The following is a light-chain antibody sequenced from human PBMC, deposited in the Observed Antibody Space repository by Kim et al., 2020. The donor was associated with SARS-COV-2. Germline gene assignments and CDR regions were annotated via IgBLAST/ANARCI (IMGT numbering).Light chain of an antibody. Sequence: RQTATLTCTGNSNDIGNQGAAWLQQHQGHPPKLLSYANNNRPSGISERFSASRSGNTASLTITGLQPEDEADYYCSTWDSSLSAWVFGGGTKLTVL. J-gene: IGLJ3*02. CDR3: STWDSSLSAWV. CDR2: ANN. CDR1: SNDIGNQG. V-gene: IGLV10-54*01.